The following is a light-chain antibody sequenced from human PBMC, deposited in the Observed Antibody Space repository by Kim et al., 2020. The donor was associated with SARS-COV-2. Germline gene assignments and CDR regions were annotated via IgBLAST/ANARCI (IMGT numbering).Light chain of an antibody. Sequence: SYELTQPPSVSVSPGQTASITCSGDKLGDKYACWYQQKPGQSPVLVIYQDSKRPSGIPERFSGSNSGNTATLTISGTQAMDEADYYCQAWDSSTNWVLGG. CDR1: KLGDKY. V-gene: IGLV3-1*01. J-gene: IGLJ3*02. CDR2: QDS. CDR3: QAWDSSTNWV.